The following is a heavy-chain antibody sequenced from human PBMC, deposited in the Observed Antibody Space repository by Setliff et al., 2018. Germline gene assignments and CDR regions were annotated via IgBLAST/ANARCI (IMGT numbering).Heavy chain of an antibody. D-gene: IGHD2-21*02. J-gene: IGHJ4*02. CDR3: ARDLGHGGDSDY. CDR2: IGHTGSI. V-gene: IGHV4-38-2*02. Sequence: SETLSLTCTVSGYSISSGYIWGWIRQPPGKGLEWVGNIGHTGSINYNPSLKSRLTISRDTSKNQVSMKLNSVTATDTAVYYCARDLGHGGDSDYWGQGILVTVS. CDR1: GYSISSGYI.